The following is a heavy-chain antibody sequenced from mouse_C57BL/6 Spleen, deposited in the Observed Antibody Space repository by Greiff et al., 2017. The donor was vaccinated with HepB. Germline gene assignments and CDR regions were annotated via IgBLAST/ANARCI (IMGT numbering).Heavy chain of an antibody. CDR1: GYTFTSYW. D-gene: IGHD2-4*01. V-gene: IGHV1-53*01. CDR2: INPSNGGT. CDR3: ARFGITTGAMDY. J-gene: IGHJ4*01. Sequence: QVQLQQPGTELVKPGASVKLSCKASGYTFTSYWMHWVKQRPGQGLEWIGNINPSNGGTNYNEKFKSKATLTVDKPSSTAYMQLSSLTSEDSAVYYCARFGITTGAMDYWGQGTSVTVSS.